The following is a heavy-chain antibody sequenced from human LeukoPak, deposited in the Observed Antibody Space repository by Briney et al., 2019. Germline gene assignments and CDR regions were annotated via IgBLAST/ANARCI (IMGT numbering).Heavy chain of an antibody. J-gene: IGHJ4*02. Sequence: GGSLRLSCAASKFTFSSYGMHWVRQAPGKGLEWVSYISSNGSTIYYADSVKGRFTISRDNAKNSLYLQMNSLRAGDTAVYYCARDRTYGVDYWGQGTLVTVSS. CDR1: KFTFSSYG. CDR3: ARDRTYGVDY. D-gene: IGHD2-8*01. V-gene: IGHV3-48*03. CDR2: ISSNGSTI.